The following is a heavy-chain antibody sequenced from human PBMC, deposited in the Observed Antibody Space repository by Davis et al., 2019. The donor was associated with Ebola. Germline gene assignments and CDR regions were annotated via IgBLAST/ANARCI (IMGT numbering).Heavy chain of an antibody. Sequence: PGGSLRLSCAASGFTFSSYAMSWVRQAPGKGLEWVSGINWNGGSTGYADSVKGRFTISRDNAKNSLYLQMNSLRAEDTALYYCASLPGAPGTTFMDVWGKGTTVTVSS. J-gene: IGHJ6*03. CDR3: ASLPGAPGTTFMDV. CDR2: INWNGGST. V-gene: IGHV3-20*04. CDR1: GFTFSSYA. D-gene: IGHD1-1*01.